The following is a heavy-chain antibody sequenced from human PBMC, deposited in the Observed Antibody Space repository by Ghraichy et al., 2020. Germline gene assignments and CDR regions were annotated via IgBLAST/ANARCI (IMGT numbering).Heavy chain of an antibody. CDR1: GFTFSSYA. J-gene: IGHJ6*02. V-gene: IGHV3-30*04. CDR3: ARDRIQLWLREYYYYGMDV. D-gene: IGHD5-18*01. Sequence: GESLNISCAASGFTFSSYAMHWVRQAPGKGLEWVAVISYDGSNKYYVDSVKGRFTISRDNSKNTLYLQMNSLRAEDTAVYYCARDRIQLWLREYYYYGMDVWGQGTTVTVSS. CDR2: ISYDGSNK.